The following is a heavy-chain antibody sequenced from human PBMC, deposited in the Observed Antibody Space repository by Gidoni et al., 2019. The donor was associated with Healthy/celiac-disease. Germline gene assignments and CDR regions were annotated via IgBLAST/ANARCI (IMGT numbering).Heavy chain of an antibody. D-gene: IGHD3-22*01. CDR2: INHSGST. CDR1: GGSFSGYY. Sequence: QVQLQQWGAGLLKPSETLSLTCAVYGGSFSGYYWSWIRQPPGKGLEWIGEINHSGSTNYNPSLKSRVTISVDTSKNQFSLKLSSVTAADTAVYYCARGQYYYDSSGYYEATQTLNDYWGQGTLVTVSS. CDR3: ARGQYYYDSSGYYEATQTLNDY. V-gene: IGHV4-34*01. J-gene: IGHJ4*02.